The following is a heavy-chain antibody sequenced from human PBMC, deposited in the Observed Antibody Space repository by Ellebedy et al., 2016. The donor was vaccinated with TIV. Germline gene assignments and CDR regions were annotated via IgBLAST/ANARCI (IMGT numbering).Heavy chain of an antibody. Sequence: GESLKISCKGSGYSFTSYWIGWVRQMPGKGLEWMGIIYPGDSDTRYSPSFQGQVTISADKSISTAYLQWSSLKASDTAMYYCAIAYCGGDCYTRYYFDYWGQGTLVTVSS. CDR2: IYPGDSDT. J-gene: IGHJ4*02. CDR3: AIAYCGGDCYTRYYFDY. D-gene: IGHD2-21*02. CDR1: GYSFTSYW. V-gene: IGHV5-51*01.